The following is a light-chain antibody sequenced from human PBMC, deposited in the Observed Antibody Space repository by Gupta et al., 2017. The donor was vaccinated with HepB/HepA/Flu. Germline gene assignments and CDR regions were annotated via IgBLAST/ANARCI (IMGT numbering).Light chain of an antibody. V-gene: IGKV1-39*01. CDR2: AAS. Sequence: DIQMTQSPSSLSASVGDRVTITCRASQSISSYLNWYQQKPGKAPKLLIYAASSLQSGVILRFSGSGSGTDFTRTSSSLQPEDFATYDGQQIYIFGGGTKVEIK. CDR3: QQIYI. CDR1: QSISSY. J-gene: IGKJ4*01.